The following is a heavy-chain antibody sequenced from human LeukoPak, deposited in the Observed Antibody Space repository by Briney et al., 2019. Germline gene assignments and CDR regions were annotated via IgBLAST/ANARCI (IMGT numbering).Heavy chain of an antibody. CDR2: ICHSGST. CDR1: GFSISSTYC. J-gene: IGHJ4*02. CDR3: ARDPNQYEAVHPLEY. D-gene: IGHD6-19*01. Sequence: PSETLSLTCSVSGFSISSTYCWGWVRQPPGQGLEWIGNICHSGSTYYNPSLKSRVTISVDRSKNQFSLKLSSVTAADTAVYYCARDPNQYEAVHPLEYWGQGTLVTISS. V-gene: IGHV4-38-2*02.